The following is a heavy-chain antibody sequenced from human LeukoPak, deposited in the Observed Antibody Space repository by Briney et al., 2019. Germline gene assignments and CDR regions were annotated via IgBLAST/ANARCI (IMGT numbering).Heavy chain of an antibody. V-gene: IGHV3-21*01. CDR3: ARDVEAMAAAGGGVDY. D-gene: IGHD6-13*01. J-gene: IGHJ4*02. CDR1: GFTFSSYS. Sequence: GGSLSLSCAASGFTFSSYSMNWVRQAPGKGLEWVSSITSSSNYIYYADSVKGRFTIYRDNAKNSLYLPMNSLRAEDTAVYYCARDVEAMAAAGGGVDYWGQGTLVTVSS. CDR2: ITSSSNYI.